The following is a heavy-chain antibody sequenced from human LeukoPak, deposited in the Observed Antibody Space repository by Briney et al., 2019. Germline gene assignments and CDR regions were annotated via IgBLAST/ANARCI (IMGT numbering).Heavy chain of an antibody. J-gene: IGHJ4*02. Sequence: GGSLRLSCAASGLTLSGYWMSWVRQAPGKGLEWVANIKQDGSEKYYVDSVEGRFTISRDNAMNSLYLQMNSMRDEDTAVYYCAREGYGPLDFWGQGTLVTVSS. CDR2: IKQDGSEK. CDR1: GLTLSGYW. CDR3: AREGYGPLDF. V-gene: IGHV3-7*01. D-gene: IGHD4-17*01.